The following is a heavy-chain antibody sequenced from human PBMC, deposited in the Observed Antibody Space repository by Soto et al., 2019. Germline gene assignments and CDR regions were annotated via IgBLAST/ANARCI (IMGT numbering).Heavy chain of an antibody. CDR3: AKHAAAAAPDY. J-gene: IGHJ4*02. Sequence: GGSLRLSCTASGFTFSSYAMSRVRQAPGKGLEWVSLISASGGGTYYADSVKGRFTISRDNSKNTLYLQMNSLRAEDTAVYYCAKHAAAAAPDYWGQGTQVTVSS. CDR1: GFTFSSYA. CDR2: ISASGGGT. V-gene: IGHV3-23*01. D-gene: IGHD6-13*01.